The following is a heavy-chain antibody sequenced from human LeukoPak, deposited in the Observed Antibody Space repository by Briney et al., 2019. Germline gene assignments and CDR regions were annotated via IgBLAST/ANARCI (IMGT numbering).Heavy chain of an antibody. Sequence: PGGSLRLSCAASGFTFSSYWMHWVRQAPGKGLEWVAVIWYDGSNKYYADSVKGRFTISRDNSKNTLYLQMNSLRAEDTAVYYCARSPQSQLQYSSSWYGWWYFDNWGQGTLVTVSS. V-gene: IGHV3-33*08. J-gene: IGHJ4*02. CDR3: ARSPQSQLQYSSSWYGWWYFDN. CDR2: IWYDGSNK. CDR1: GFTFSSYW. D-gene: IGHD6-13*01.